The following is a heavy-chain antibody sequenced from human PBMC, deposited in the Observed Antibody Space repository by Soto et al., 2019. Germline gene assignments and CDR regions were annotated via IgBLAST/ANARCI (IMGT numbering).Heavy chain of an antibody. V-gene: IGHV1-69*01. CDR1: GGTFSSCA. D-gene: IGHD3-22*01. CDR2: IIPIFGTA. Sequence: QVQLVQSGAEVKKPGSSVKVSCKASGGTFSSCAISWVRQAPGQGLEWMGGIIPIFGTANYAQKFQGRVTITADESTSTAYMELSSLRSEDTAVYYCARTKSDSSGRAYFDYWGQGTLVTVSS. CDR3: ARTKSDSSGRAYFDY. J-gene: IGHJ4*02.